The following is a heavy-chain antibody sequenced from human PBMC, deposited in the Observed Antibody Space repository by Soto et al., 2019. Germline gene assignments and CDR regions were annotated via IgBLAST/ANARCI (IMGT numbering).Heavy chain of an antibody. CDR1: GGSFSGYY. D-gene: IGHD3-22*01. CDR2: INHSGST. V-gene: IGHV4-34*01. J-gene: IGHJ3*02. CDR3: ARVSSGYPPHAFDI. Sequence: SETLSLTCAVSGGSFSGYYWSWIRQPPGKGLEWIGEINHSGSTNYNPSLKSRVTISVDTSKNQFSLKLSSVTAADTAVYYCARVSSGYPPHAFDIWGQGTMVTVSS.